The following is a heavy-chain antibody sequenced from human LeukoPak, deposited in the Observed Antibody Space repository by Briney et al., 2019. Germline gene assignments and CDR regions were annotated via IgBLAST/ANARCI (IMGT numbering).Heavy chain of an antibody. CDR1: GYTFTGYY. D-gene: IGHD2-2*01. Sequence: ASVKVSCKASGYTFTGYYMHWVQQAPGQGLEWMGWINPNSGGTNYAQKFQGRVTMTRDTSITTAYMELSRLISDDTAVYYCARGLTDEHQLILHWFDPWGQGTLVTVSS. J-gene: IGHJ5*02. CDR2: INPNSGGT. CDR3: ARGLTDEHQLILHWFDP. V-gene: IGHV1-2*02.